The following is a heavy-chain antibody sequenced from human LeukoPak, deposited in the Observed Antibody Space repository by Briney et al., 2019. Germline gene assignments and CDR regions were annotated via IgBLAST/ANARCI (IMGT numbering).Heavy chain of an antibody. J-gene: IGHJ4*02. D-gene: IGHD1-14*01. CDR2: ISYDGSTT. CDR1: GFTFSSYG. CDR3: AKWSLTTWGYFDY. Sequence: GGSLRLSCVASGFTFSSYGMHWVRQAPGKGLEWVAVISYDGSTTYYADSVKGRFTISRDNSKNTLYLQMNSLRAEDTAVHYCAKWSLTTWGYFDYWGQGTLVTVSS. V-gene: IGHV3-30*18.